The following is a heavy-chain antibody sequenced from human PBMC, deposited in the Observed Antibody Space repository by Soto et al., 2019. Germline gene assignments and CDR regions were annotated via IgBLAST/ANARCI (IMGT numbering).Heavy chain of an antibody. D-gene: IGHD6-13*01. J-gene: IGHJ4*02. CDR3: ARVSSSWYKDYFDY. CDR2: ITAYNGNT. V-gene: IGHV1-18*01. CDR1: GYTFTSYG. Sequence: ASVTVSCKASGYTFTSYGISWVRHATEQGREWMGWITAYNGNTNYAQRFQGRVTITADESTSTAYMELSSLRSEDTAVYYCARVSSSWYKDYFDYWGQGTLVTVST.